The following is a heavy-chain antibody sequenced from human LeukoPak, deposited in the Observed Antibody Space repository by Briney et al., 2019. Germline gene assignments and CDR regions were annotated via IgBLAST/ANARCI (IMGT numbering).Heavy chain of an antibody. CDR2: INSDGSST. Sequence: GGSLRLSCAASGFTFTTYWMHWARQAPGKGLVWVSRINSDGSSTTYADSVKGRFTISRDNAKNTLYPQMNSLRADDTAVYYCARDFNYYLDYWGQGTLVTVSS. CDR3: ARDFNYYLDY. D-gene: IGHD3-10*01. J-gene: IGHJ4*02. CDR1: GFTFTTYW. V-gene: IGHV3-74*01.